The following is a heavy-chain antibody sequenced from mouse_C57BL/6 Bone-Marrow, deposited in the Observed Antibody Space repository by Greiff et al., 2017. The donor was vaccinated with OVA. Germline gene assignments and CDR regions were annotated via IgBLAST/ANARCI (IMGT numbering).Heavy chain of an antibody. CDR1: GYSITSGYD. CDR2: ISYSGST. D-gene: IGHD5-2*01. J-gene: IGHJ2*01. CDR3: ARWGIRTTY. V-gene: IGHV3-1*01. Sequence: EVMLVEPGPGMVKPSQSLSLTCTVSGYSITSGYDWHWNRHPPGNQLEWMGYISYSGSTNYNPSLKSRISITHDTSKNHFFLKLNSVTTEDSATYYCARWGIRTTYWGQGTTLTVSS.